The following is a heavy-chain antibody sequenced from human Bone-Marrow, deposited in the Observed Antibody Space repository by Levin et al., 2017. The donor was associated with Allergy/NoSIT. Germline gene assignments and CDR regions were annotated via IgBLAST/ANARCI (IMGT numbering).Heavy chain of an antibody. J-gene: IGHJ6*02. CDR2: IIPFFGSA. CDR1: GGTFSNSA. CDR3: ARGPPTGYGMDV. D-gene: IGHD1-14*01. Sequence: SVKVSCKVSGGTFSNSAFNWVRQAPGQGLEWMGGIIPFFGSANYPQKFQGRVTISAEESASTISMEVSSLRSDDTAMYFCARGPPTGYGMDVWGQGTTVTVSS. V-gene: IGHV1-69*13.